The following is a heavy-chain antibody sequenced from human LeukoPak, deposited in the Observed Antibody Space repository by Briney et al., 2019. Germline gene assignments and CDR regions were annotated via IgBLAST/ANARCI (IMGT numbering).Heavy chain of an antibody. CDR1: GGSISSGGYY. J-gene: IGHJ4*02. D-gene: IGHD6-6*01. V-gene: IGHV4-31*03. CDR3: ARDSQGQLAF. Sequence: SETLSLTCTVSGGSISSGGYYWSWIRQHPGKGLEWIGNIYYSGSTYYNPSLKSRVTISVDTSKNQFSLKLSSVTAADTAVYYCARDSQGQLAFWGQGTLVTVSS. CDR2: IYYSGST.